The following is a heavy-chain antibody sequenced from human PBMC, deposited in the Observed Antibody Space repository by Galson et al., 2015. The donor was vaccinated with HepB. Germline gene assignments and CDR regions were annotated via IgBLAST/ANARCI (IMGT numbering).Heavy chain of an antibody. CDR2: IWSDGSNQ. CDR1: GLTFNTYG. V-gene: IGHV3-33*01. J-gene: IGHJ4*02. CDR3: AREAHIAAPACLDS. Sequence: SLRLSCAASGLTFNTYGMHWVRQAPGKGLEWVALIWSDGSNQYYADSVQGRFTISRDNSRNTLYLQMNSLRAEDTALYYCAREAHIAAPACLDSWGQGTLVTVSS. D-gene: IGHD6-13*01.